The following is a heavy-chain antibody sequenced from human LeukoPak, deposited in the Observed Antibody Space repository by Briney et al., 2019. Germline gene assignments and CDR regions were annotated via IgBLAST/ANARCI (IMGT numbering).Heavy chain of an antibody. CDR1: RGSIRTADYY. Sequence: SSETLSLTCTVSRGSIRTADYYWAWVRQPPGEGLEWLGSIYFSGTPYFNPSLKSRVAVSIDTSKNQFSLKVTSVNASDTAVYFCARTSSWYAGAWFDSWGQGTLVTVSS. CDR3: ARTSSWYAGAWFDS. D-gene: IGHD6-13*01. J-gene: IGHJ5*01. CDR2: IYFSGTP. V-gene: IGHV4-39*01.